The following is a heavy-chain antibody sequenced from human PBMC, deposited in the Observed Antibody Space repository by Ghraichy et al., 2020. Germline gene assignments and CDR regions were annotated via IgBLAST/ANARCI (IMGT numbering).Heavy chain of an antibody. Sequence: GGSLRLSCAASGFTFSSYEMNWVRQAPGKGLEWVSYITNSGSIKYYADSVKGRFTISRDNAKNSLYLQMNSLRAEDTAVYYCARDGMATSRYNYGMYVWCQGTTVTLSS. V-gene: IGHV3-48*03. D-gene: IGHD5-12*01. CDR3: ARDGMATSRYNYGMYV. CDR1: GFTFSSYE. J-gene: IGHJ6*02. CDR2: ITNSGSIK.